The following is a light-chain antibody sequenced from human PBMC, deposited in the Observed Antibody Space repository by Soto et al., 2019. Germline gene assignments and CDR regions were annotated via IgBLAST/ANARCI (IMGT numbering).Light chain of an antibody. V-gene: IGLV2-14*01. CDR1: SSDVGGYNY. J-gene: IGLJ1*01. Sequence: QSVLTQPASVSGSPGQSITISCTGTSSDVGGYNYVSWYQQHPGKAPKLMIYEVSNRPSGVSNRFSGSKSGNTASLTISGLXAEDEADYYCGAYTYSSTPYVFGTGTKVIVL. CDR2: EVS. CDR3: GAYTYSSTPYV.